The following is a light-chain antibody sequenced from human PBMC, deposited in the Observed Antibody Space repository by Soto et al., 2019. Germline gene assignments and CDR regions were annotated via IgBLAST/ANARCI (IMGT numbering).Light chain of an antibody. CDR2: RAS. Sequence: DIQMTQSPSSLSASVGDRVTITCRASRDIGNYLDWFQQRPGKAPKSLIYRASDFQTGVPSKFIGGGGGTDVTLTINSLQPEDSATYFCQQYVSYPLTFGQGTRLEI. CDR3: QQYVSYPLT. V-gene: IGKV1-16*02. J-gene: IGKJ5*01. CDR1: RDIGNY.